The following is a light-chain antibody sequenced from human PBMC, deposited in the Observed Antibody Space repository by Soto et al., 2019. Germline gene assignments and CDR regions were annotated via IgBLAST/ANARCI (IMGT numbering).Light chain of an antibody. Sequence: QSVLTQPPSASGTPGQWITISCFGSSPNIGSNTVTWYQQHSRTAPKLLIYTNNQRPSGVPDRFSGSRSGTSASLAISGLQSGDEDDYYCATWDDSLNAYVFGTGTKVTVL. V-gene: IGLV1-44*01. CDR3: ATWDDSLNAYV. CDR2: TNN. CDR1: SPNIGSNT. J-gene: IGLJ6*01.